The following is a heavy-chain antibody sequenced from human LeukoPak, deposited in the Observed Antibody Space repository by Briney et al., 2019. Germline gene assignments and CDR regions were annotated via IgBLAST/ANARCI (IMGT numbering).Heavy chain of an antibody. J-gene: IGHJ4*02. CDR2: IYYSGSS. CDR1: GGSISSYY. D-gene: IGHD6-13*01. Sequence: PSETLSLTCTVSGGSISSYYWSWIRQPPGKGLEWIGYIYYSGSSNYNPSLKSRVTISVDTSKNQFSLKLSSVTAADTAVYYCAREASGILDYWGQGTLVTVSS. CDR3: AREASGILDY. V-gene: IGHV4-59*01.